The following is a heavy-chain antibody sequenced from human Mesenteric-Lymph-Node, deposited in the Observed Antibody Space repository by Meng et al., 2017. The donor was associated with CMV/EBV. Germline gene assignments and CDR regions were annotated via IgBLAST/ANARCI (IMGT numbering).Heavy chain of an antibody. CDR2: IRYDGSNK. CDR3: AREDRSRDWFDP. Sequence: GGSLRLSCAASGFTFSSYGMHWVRQAPGKGLEWVAFIRYDGSNKYYADSVKGRFTISRDNSKNTLYLQMNSLRAEDTAVYYCAREDRSRDWFDPWGQGTLVTVSS. CDR1: GFTFSSYG. V-gene: IGHV3-30*02. J-gene: IGHJ5*02. D-gene: IGHD1-26*01.